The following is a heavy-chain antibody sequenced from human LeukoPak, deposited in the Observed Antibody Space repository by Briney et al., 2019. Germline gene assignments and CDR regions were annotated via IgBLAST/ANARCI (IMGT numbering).Heavy chain of an antibody. J-gene: IGHJ4*02. CDR3: ARDLGSGWYGGDFDY. D-gene: IGHD6-19*01. Sequence: GGSLRLSCAASGFTFSSCSMNWVRQAPGKGLEWVSSISSSSYIYYADSVKGRFTISRDNAKNSLYLQMNSLRAEDTAVYYCARDLGSGWYGGDFDYWGQGTLVTVSS. V-gene: IGHV3-21*01. CDR2: ISSSSYI. CDR1: GFTFSSCS.